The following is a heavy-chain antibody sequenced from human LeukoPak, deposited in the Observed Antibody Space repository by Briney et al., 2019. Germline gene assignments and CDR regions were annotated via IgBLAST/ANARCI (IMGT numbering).Heavy chain of an antibody. CDR1: GYTFTGYY. Sequence: ASVKVSCKASGYTFTGYYMHWVRQAPGQGLEWMGWINPNSGGTNYAQKFQGRVTMTRDTSISTAYMELSRLRSDDTAVYYCARDIDIVVVPADRGIDYWGQGTLVTVSS. CDR3: ARDIDIVVVPADRGIDY. V-gene: IGHV1-2*02. J-gene: IGHJ4*02. D-gene: IGHD2-2*01. CDR2: INPNSGGT.